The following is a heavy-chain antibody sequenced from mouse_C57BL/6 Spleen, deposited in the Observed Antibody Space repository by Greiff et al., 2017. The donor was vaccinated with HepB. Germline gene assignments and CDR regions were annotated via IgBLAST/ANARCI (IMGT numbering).Heavy chain of an antibody. CDR2: INPSNGGT. Sequence: QVQLQQPGTELVKPGASVKLSCKASGYTFTSYWMHWVKQRPGQGLEWIGNINPSNGGTNYNEKFKSKATLTVDKSSSKAYMQLSSLTSEDSAVYYCSTTVVPQAWFAYWGQGTLVTVSA. CDR3: STTVVPQAWFAY. D-gene: IGHD1-1*01. J-gene: IGHJ3*01. V-gene: IGHV1-53*01. CDR1: GYTFTSYW.